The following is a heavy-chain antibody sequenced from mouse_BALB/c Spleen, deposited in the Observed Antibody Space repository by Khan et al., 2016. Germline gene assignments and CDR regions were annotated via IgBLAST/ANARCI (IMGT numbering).Heavy chain of an antibody. CDR1: GFTFTDYY. V-gene: IGHV7-3*02. CDR2: ISNKVNGYTT. D-gene: IGHD2-2*01. CDR3: ARNGYVWFTY. Sequence: EVELVESGGGLVQPGGSLRLSCATSGFTFTDYYMTWVRQPPGKALEWLGFISNKVNGYTTVSSASVKGRFTISRDNSQSILYLQMNTLGAEDRATYYCARNGYVWFTYWGQGTLITVSA. J-gene: IGHJ3*01.